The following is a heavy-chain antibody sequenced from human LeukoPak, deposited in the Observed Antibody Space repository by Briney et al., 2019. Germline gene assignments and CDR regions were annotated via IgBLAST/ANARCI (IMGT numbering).Heavy chain of an antibody. V-gene: IGHV3-7*01. D-gene: IGHD6-6*01. J-gene: IGHJ4*02. CDR1: GFTFSSYA. CDR2: IKQDGSEK. Sequence: GGSLRLSCAASGFTFSSYAMSWVRQAPGKGLEWVANIKQDGSEKYYVDSVKGRFTISRDNAKNSLYLQMNSLRAEDTAVYYCAKSIEYSSSTGDYWGQGTLVTVSS. CDR3: AKSIEYSSSTGDY.